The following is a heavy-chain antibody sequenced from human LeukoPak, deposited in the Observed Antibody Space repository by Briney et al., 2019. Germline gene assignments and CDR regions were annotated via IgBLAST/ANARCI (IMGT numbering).Heavy chain of an antibody. D-gene: IGHD1-26*01. V-gene: IGHV4-38-2*02. J-gene: IGHJ4*02. CDR3: ARGKSRGSHIDY. CDR2: FYDSGNT. CDR1: GGSISSGYY. Sequence: SETLSLTCTVSGGSISSGYYWGWIRQPPGKGLEWIGSFYDSGNTYYNPSLKSRVTISVDTSKNQFSLKVRSVTAADTAVYFCARGKSRGSHIDYWGQGTLVTVSS.